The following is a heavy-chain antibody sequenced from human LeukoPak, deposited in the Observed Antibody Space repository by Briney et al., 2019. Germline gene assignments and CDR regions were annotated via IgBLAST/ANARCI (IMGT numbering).Heavy chain of an antibody. CDR3: ARGGIVGAFF. Sequence: ASVKVSCKASGYTFTSYGISWVRQAPGQRLEWMGWINAGNGNTKYSQKFQGRVTITRDTSASTAYMELSSLRSEDTAVYYCARGGIVGAFFWGQGTLVTVPS. CDR1: GYTFTSYG. CDR2: INAGNGNT. V-gene: IGHV1-3*01. J-gene: IGHJ4*02. D-gene: IGHD1-26*01.